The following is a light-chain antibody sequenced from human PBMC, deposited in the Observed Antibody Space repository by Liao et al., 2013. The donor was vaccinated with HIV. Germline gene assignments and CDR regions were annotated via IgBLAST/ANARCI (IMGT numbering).Light chain of an antibody. CDR1: NLGDKS. CDR2: QGN. CDR3: QAWDSSTAV. V-gene: IGLV3-1*01. Sequence: SYELTQPPSVSVSPGQTASITCSGDNLGDKSVSWYQQKPGQSPVLVINQGNKRPSGIPERFSGSYSGNTATLTISGTQSKHEADYYCQAWDSSTAVFGGGTKLTVL. J-gene: IGLJ3*02.